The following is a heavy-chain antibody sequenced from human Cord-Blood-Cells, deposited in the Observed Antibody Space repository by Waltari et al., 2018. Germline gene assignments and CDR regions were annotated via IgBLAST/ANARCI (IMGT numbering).Heavy chain of an antibody. V-gene: IGHV4-34*01. D-gene: IGHD3-16*01. CDR3: AREGELGEDY. CDR2: INHRGST. CDR1: GGSLRGYY. Sequence: QVQLQQWGAGLLKPSETLSLTCAVYGGSLRGYYWSWIRQPPGKGLEWIGEINHRGSTNHNPSPKRRVTISVDTSKNQFSLKLSSVTAADTAVYYCAREGELGEDYWGQGTLVTVSS. J-gene: IGHJ4*02.